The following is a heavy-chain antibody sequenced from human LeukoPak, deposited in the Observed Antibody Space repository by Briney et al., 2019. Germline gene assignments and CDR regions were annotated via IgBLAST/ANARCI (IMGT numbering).Heavy chain of an antibody. CDR1: GYTFTSYG. V-gene: IGHV1-18*01. CDR2: ISAYNGNT. CDR3: ARIGSGSYYAMNWFDP. D-gene: IGHD1-26*01. Sequence: ASVKVSCKASGYTFTSYGISWVRQAPGQGLEWMGWISAYNGNTNYAQKLQGRVTMTTDTSTSTAYMELRSLRSDDTAVYYCARIGSGSYYAMNWFDPWGQGTLVTVSS. J-gene: IGHJ5*02.